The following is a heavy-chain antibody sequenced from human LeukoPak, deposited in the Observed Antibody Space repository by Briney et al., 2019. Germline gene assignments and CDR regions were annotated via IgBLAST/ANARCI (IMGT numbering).Heavy chain of an antibody. CDR3: AKAEDCSSTSCLDGDAFDI. V-gene: IGHV3-30*02. Sequence: PGGSLRLSCAASGFTFSSYAMHWVRQAPGKGLEWVAFIRYDGSNKYYAYSVKGRFTISRDNSKNTLYLQMNNLRAEDTAVYYCAKAEDCSSTSCLDGDAFDIWGQGTMVTVSS. D-gene: IGHD2-2*01. CDR1: GFTFSSYA. CDR2: IRYDGSNK. J-gene: IGHJ3*02.